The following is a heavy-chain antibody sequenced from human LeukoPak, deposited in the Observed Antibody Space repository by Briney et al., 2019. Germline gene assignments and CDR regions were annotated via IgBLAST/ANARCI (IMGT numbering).Heavy chain of an antibody. V-gene: IGHV4-38-2*02. CDR1: GYSISSGYF. CDR2: IYHSGTT. D-gene: IGHD6-6*01. CDR3: ARSRIAAHPDY. Sequence: SETLSLTCTVSGYSISSGYFWGWIRQPPGKGLEWIGSIYHSGTTYYNPSLKSRVTISVDTSKNQFSLKLTSVTAADTAVYYCARSRIAAHPDYWGQGTLVTVSS. J-gene: IGHJ4*02.